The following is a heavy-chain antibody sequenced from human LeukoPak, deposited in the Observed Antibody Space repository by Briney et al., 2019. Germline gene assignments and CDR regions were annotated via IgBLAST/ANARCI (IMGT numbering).Heavy chain of an antibody. CDR1: GYTFTSYD. J-gene: IGHJ6*03. CDR2: MNPISGNT. V-gene: IGHV1-8*01. D-gene: IGHD3-22*01. CDR3: ARGPGGSGYYPGDYYYYMDV. Sequence: ASVKVSCKASGYTFTSYDINWVRQATGQGLEWMGWMNPISGNTGHAQKFQGRVTMTRDTSISTAYMELSRLRSDDTAVYYCARGPGGSGYYPGDYYYYMDVWGKGTTVTISS.